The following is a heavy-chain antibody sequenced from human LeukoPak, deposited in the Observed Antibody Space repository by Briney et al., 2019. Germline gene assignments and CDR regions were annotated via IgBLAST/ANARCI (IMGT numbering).Heavy chain of an antibody. J-gene: IGHJ4*02. D-gene: IGHD2-2*01. V-gene: IGHV3-23*01. Sequence: GSLRLSCAASGFTFSNYVMSWVRQAPGKGLEWVSSISASGGSPYYAASVKGRFTISRGNSKNTLHLQMNSLRAGDTAVYYCAKGDTSWLYVDYWGQGTLVTVSS. CDR2: ISASGGSP. CDR3: AKGDTSWLYVDY. CDR1: GFTFSNYV.